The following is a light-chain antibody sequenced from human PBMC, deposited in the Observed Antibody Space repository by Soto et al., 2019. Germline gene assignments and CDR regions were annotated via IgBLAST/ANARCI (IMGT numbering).Light chain of an antibody. V-gene: IGLV6-57*01. Sequence: NFMLTQPHSVSASLGKTVTISCTRSSGSVASTYVQWYQQRPGSSPTTVIYADNQRPSGVPDRFSGSIDSSSNSASLTISGLETEDEADYYCQSYDTFSVVFGGGTKLTVL. CDR1: SGSVASTY. CDR2: ADN. CDR3: QSYDTFSVV. J-gene: IGLJ2*01.